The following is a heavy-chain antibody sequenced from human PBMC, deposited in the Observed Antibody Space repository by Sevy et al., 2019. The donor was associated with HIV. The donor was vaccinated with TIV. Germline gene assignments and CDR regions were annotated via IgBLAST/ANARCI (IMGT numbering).Heavy chain of an antibody. D-gene: IGHD6-19*01. CDR1: GGTFSSYG. J-gene: IGHJ4*02. V-gene: IGHV1-69*13. Sequence: ASVKVSCKASGGTFSSYGISWVRQAPGQGLEWMGGIIPILGTVNYAQKFQGRVTITADVSTKTAYMELMSLRSEDTAVYYCARGGGNGWYYFDYWGQETLVTVSS. CDR2: IIPILGTV. CDR3: ARGGGNGWYYFDY.